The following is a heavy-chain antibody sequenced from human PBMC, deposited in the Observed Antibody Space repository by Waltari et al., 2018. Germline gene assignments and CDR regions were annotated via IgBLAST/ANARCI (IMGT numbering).Heavy chain of an antibody. Sequence: QVQLVQSGAEVKKPGSSVKVSCKASGGTFSSYTISWVRQAPGQGLEWMGRIIPILGIANYAQKFQGRVTITADKSTSTAYMELSSLRSEDTAVYYCARSYYVWGSYRWGRLDPWGQGTLVTVSS. CDR3: ARSYYVWGSYRWGRLDP. J-gene: IGHJ5*02. CDR2: IIPILGIA. V-gene: IGHV1-69*02. D-gene: IGHD3-16*02. CDR1: GGTFSSYT.